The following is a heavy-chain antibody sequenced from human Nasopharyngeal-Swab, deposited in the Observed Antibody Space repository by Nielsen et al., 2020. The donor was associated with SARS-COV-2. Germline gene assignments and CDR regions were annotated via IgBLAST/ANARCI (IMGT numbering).Heavy chain of an antibody. D-gene: IGHD3-22*01. Sequence: GGSLRLSCAASGFTFSSYAMHWVRKAPGKGLEWVAVITYDGSNKYYADSVKGRFTISRDNSKNTLYLQMNSLRAEDTAVYYCARVGYYYDSSGYYPHFDYWGQGTLVTVSS. CDR2: ITYDGSNK. J-gene: IGHJ4*02. CDR3: ARVGYYYDSSGYYPHFDY. V-gene: IGHV3-30*04. CDR1: GFTFSSYA.